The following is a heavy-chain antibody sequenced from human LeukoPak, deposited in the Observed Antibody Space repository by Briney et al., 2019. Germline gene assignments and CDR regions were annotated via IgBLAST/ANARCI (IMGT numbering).Heavy chain of an antibody. Sequence: PSVKVSCKASGYTFTGYYMHWVRQAPGQGLEWMGWINPNSGGTNYAQKFQGRVTMTRDTSISTAYMELSRLRSDDTAVYYCARGRQLVENWFDPWGQGTLVTVSS. CDR2: INPNSGGT. D-gene: IGHD6-13*01. CDR1: GYTFTGYY. J-gene: IGHJ5*02. CDR3: ARGRQLVENWFDP. V-gene: IGHV1-2*02.